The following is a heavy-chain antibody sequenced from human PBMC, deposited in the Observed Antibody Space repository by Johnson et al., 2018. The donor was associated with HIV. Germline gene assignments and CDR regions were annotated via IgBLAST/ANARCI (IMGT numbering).Heavy chain of an antibody. J-gene: IGHJ3*02. D-gene: IGHD2-2*01. V-gene: IGHV3-74*01. CDR1: SSYA. CDR2: INSDGTYT. CDR3: ARIAVVVQHDAFDI. Sequence: SSYAMHWVRQSPGKGLVWVSRINSDGTYTTYADSVKGRFTISRDNAKNTLYLQMNSLRAEYTAVYYCARIAVVVQHDAFDIWGQGTMVTVSS.